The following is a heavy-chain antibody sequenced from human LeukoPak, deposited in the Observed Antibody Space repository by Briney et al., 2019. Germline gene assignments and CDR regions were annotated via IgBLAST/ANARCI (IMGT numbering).Heavy chain of an antibody. J-gene: IGHJ5*02. CDR2: MNPNSGNT. Sequence: ASVKVSCKASGYTFTGYSIHWVRQAPGQGLEWMGWMNPNSGNTGYAQKFQGRVTMTRNTSISTAYMELSSLRSEDTAVYYCARGPTLLWFGELENNWFDPWGQGTLVTVSS. D-gene: IGHD3-10*01. CDR3: ARGPTLLWFGELENNWFDP. V-gene: IGHV1-8*02. CDR1: GYTFTGYS.